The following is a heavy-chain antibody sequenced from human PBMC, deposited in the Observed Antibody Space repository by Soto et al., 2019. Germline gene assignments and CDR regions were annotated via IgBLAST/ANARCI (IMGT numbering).Heavy chain of an antibody. D-gene: IGHD3-22*01. Sequence: ASVKVSCKASGYTFTSYGISWVRQAPGQGLEWMGWISAYNGNTNYAQKLQGRVTMTTGTSTSTAYMELRSLRSDDTAVYYCARVEQTYYYDSSGYYYVYWGQGTLVTVSS. CDR3: ARVEQTYYYDSSGYYYVY. J-gene: IGHJ4*02. CDR1: GYTFTSYG. CDR2: ISAYNGNT. V-gene: IGHV1-18*01.